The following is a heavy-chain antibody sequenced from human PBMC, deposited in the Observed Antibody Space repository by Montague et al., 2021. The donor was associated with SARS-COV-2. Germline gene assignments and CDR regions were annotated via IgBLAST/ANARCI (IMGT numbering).Heavy chain of an antibody. J-gene: IGHJ4*02. CDR3: ARMFYDYVWETSRYRGNYFDS. V-gene: IGHV4-4*09. CDR2: IYINENT. D-gene: IGHD3-16*02. Sequence: SETLSLTCTRLGEWNRGEDRKSTRQNSRQSWESYAVIYINENTIYKPSLKSRATIFIDVSKTQFSLRLSSVTATDTAVYYCARMFYDYVWETSRYRGNYFDSWGQGTLVTVSS. CDR1: GEWNRGED.